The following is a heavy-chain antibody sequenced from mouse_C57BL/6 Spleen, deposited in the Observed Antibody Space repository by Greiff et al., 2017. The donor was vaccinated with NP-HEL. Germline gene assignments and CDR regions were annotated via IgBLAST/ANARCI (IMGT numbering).Heavy chain of an antibody. V-gene: IGHV1-50*01. D-gene: IGHD4-1*01. CDR1: GYTFTSYW. CDR2: IDPSDSYT. Sequence: QVQLQQPGAELVKPGASVKLSCKASGYTFTSYWMQWVKQRPGQGLEWIGEIDPSDSYTNYNQKFKGKATLTVDTSSSTAYMQLSSLTSEDSAVYYCASRETGTTGNYWGQGTTLTVSS. J-gene: IGHJ2*01. CDR3: ASRETGTTGNY.